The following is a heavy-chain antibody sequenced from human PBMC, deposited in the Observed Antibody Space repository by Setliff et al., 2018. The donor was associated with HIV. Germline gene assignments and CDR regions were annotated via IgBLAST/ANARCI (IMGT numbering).Heavy chain of an antibody. CDR1: GFSLATDGVG. D-gene: IGHD5-18*01. Sequence: GSGPTLVNPTQTLTLTCTFSGFSLATDGVGVGWIRQPPGRALEWLAIIYWDGDDRYSSSLKTRLTITKDTSKNQVVLTMTNMDAVDTATYYCAHNGSPGYNYASRAFDIWGQGTKVTVSS. CDR3: AHNGSPGYNYASRAFDI. CDR2: IYWDGDD. V-gene: IGHV2-5*02. J-gene: IGHJ3*02.